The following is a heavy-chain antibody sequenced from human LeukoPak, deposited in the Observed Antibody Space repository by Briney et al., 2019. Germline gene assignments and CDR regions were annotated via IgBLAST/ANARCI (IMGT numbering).Heavy chain of an antibody. D-gene: IGHD2-15*01. J-gene: IGHJ4*02. CDR1: GFTFSSYS. CDR3: ARVGYCSGGSCYDY. Sequence: GGSLRLSCAASGFTFSSYSINWVRQAPGKGLEWVSSISSSSSYIYYADSVKGRFTISRDNAKNSLYLQMNSLRAEDTAVYYCARVGYCSGGSCYDYWGQGTLVTVSS. CDR2: ISSSSSYI. V-gene: IGHV3-21*01.